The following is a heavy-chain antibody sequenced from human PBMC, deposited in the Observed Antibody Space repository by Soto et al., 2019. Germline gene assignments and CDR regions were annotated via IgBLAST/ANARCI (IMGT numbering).Heavy chain of an antibody. CDR2: ISAGGNLI. V-gene: IGHV3-23*01. CDR3: AKRQGIGAAAKNFDF. J-gene: IGHJ4*02. CDR1: GFIFSNHA. Sequence: GGSLRLSCAASGFIFSNHAMSWVRQVPGKGLEWVSGISAGGNLIYYADSVRGRFAMSRDNSKNMLYLQMNSLRAEDTAVYFCAKRQGIGAAAKNFDFWGQGARVTVSS. D-gene: IGHD6-13*01.